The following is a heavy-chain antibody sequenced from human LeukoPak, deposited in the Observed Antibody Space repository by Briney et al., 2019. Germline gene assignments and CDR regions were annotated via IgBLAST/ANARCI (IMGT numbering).Heavy chain of an antibody. J-gene: IGHJ4*02. CDR2: ISYDGSNK. Sequence: PGRSLRLSCAASGFTFSSYGMHWVRQAPGKGLEWVAVISYDGSNKYYADSVKGRFTISRDNSKNTLYLQMNSLRAEDTAVYYCAKDVAGSVFDYWGQGTLVTVSS. CDR3: AKDVAGSVFDY. V-gene: IGHV3-30*18. D-gene: IGHD6-19*01. CDR1: GFTFSSYG.